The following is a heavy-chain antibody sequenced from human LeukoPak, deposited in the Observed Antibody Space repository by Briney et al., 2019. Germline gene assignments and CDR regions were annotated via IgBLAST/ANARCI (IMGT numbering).Heavy chain of an antibody. V-gene: IGHV1-2*02. Sequence: ASVKVSCKASGYTFTGYYIHWMRQAPGQGLEWMGWMNPNRGDTNYAQKLQGRVTMTTDTSTSTAYMELRSLRSDDTAVYYCARDRGEYGDHYFDYWGQGTLVTVSS. D-gene: IGHD4-17*01. J-gene: IGHJ4*02. CDR3: ARDRGEYGDHYFDY. CDR2: MNPNRGDT. CDR1: GYTFTGYY.